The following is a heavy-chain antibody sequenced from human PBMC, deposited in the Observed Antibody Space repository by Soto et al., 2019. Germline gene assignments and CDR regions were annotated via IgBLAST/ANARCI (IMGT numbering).Heavy chain of an antibody. CDR3: ARNRDTMVRGVWFDP. J-gene: IGHJ5*02. CDR1: GGTFSSYA. D-gene: IGHD3-10*01. V-gene: IGHV1-69*01. CDR2: IIPIFGTA. Sequence: QVQLVQSGAEVKQPGSSVKVSCKASGGTFSSYAISWARQAPGQGLEWMGGIIPIFGTANYAQKIQGRVTITADESTSTAYMELSSVRSEDTAVYYCARNRDTMVRGVWFDPWGQGTLVTVAS.